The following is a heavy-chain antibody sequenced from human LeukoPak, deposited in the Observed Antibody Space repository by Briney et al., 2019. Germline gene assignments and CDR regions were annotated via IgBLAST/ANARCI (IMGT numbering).Heavy chain of an antibody. CDR1: GFRFDDYG. D-gene: IGHD2-21*01. CDR3: AKGHYSPVLPDY. V-gene: IGHV3-20*04. J-gene: IGHJ4*02. Sequence: GGSLRLSCVASGFRFDDYGMSWVRQAPGKGLEWVSGINWNGGSTGYADSVKGRFTISRDNSKNTLYLQMNSLRVDDMAVYYCAKGHYSPVLPDYWGQGTLVTVSS. CDR2: INWNGGST.